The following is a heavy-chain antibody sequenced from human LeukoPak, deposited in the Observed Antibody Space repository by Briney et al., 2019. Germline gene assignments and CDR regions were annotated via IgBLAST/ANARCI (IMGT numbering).Heavy chain of an antibody. V-gene: IGHV3-30*01. D-gene: IGHD3-9*01. CDR1: GFTFSDYA. J-gene: IGHJ4*02. CDR3: ARDGGDKTAYYGDQFDC. Sequence: GGSLRLSRAASGFTFSDYAMHWVRQAPGKGLEWVAIISDDGIKKYYADSKKGRFTISRDNSKNTLYLQVNGLRPEDTAVYYCARDGGDKTAYYGDQFDCWGQGTLVTVSS. CDR2: ISDDGIKK.